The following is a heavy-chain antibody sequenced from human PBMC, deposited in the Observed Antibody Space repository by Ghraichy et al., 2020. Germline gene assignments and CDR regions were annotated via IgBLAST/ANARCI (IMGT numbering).Heavy chain of an antibody. J-gene: IGHJ4*02. CDR1: GYSISSSNW. V-gene: IGHV4-28*01. CDR3: ARTQGSSAYRYYFDY. Sequence: SQTLSLTCAVSGYSISSSNWWGWIRQPPGKGLEWIGYIYYTGSTYYNPSLKSRVTISVDTSKNQFSLKLSSVTAVDTAVYYCARTQGSSAYRYYFDYWGQGALVTVSS. D-gene: IGHD3-22*01. CDR2: IYYTGST.